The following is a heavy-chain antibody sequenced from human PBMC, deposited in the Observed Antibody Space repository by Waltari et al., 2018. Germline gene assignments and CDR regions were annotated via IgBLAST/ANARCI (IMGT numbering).Heavy chain of an antibody. V-gene: IGHV3-30*02. CDR1: GFIFSSTG. J-gene: IGHJ3*01. D-gene: IGHD4-17*01. Sequence: VQLLESGGGVVQPGGSLRLSCAASGFIFSSTGWTWVRQIPGKGLEWVAFISFDDKKIFDADSVRGRFTISRDNSNNIVFLQMNSLRPEDSGVYYCAKDGDYSLTEYDAFDVWGQGTVVTVSP. CDR3: AKDGDYSLTEYDAFDV. CDR2: ISFDDKKI.